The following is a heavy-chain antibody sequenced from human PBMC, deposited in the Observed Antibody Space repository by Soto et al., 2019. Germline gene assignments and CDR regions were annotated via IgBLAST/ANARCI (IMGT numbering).Heavy chain of an antibody. CDR1: GFRFSTYD. CDR3: VKQAHGLDGVGFDY. J-gene: IGHJ4*01. Sequence: GGSLRLSCAASGFRFSTYDMDWLRQAPGKGPEWIAHISTTSFTIYYADSVKDRFRISRDNSKNTIYLQMGSLRPEDTARYYCVKQAHGLDGVGFDYWGRGTQVTVSS. V-gene: IGHV3-48*01. CDR2: ISTTSFTI. D-gene: IGHD3-16*01.